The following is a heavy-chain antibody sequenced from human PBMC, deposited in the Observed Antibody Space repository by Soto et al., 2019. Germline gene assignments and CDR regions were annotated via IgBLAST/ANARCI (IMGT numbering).Heavy chain of an antibody. Sequence: QVQLVQSGAEVKKPVSSVKVSCKASGGTFSSYAISWVRQAPGQGLEWMGGIIPIFGTANYAQKFQGRVTITADESTSTAYMELSSLRSEDTAVYYCARIKAGPTGPSGSYSGAFYIWGQGTMVTVAS. V-gene: IGHV1-69*01. CDR1: GGTFSSYA. D-gene: IGHD1-26*01. CDR2: IIPIFGTA. J-gene: IGHJ3*02. CDR3: ARIKAGPTGPSGSYSGAFYI.